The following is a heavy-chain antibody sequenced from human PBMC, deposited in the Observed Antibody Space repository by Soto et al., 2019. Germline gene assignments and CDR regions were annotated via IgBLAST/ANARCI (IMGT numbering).Heavy chain of an antibody. CDR2: IYDGEST. CDR1: GFTVSNNY. Sequence: EVQLVESGGGLVQPGGSLRLSCAASGFTVSNNYMTWVRQTPGEGLEWVAVIYDGESTYYADSLRGRFTNSRDTSKNAPSLQRIRLTVEDTAVYSWPTPRPYGSGRAASWGPLTLVTVSS. CDR3: PTPRPYGSGRAAS. J-gene: IGHJ5*02. V-gene: IGHV3-66*01. D-gene: IGHD3-10*01.